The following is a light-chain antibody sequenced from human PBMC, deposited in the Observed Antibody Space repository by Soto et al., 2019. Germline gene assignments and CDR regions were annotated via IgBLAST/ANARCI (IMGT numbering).Light chain of an antibody. CDR1: QSVSSY. J-gene: IGKJ5*01. CDR3: QQRSNWPPRIT. V-gene: IGKV3-11*01. Sequence: EIVLTQSPATLSLSPGERATLSCRASQSVSSYLAWYQQKPGQAPRLLIYDASNRATGIPARFSGSGSGTDFTLTISSLEPEXXXVYYCQQRSNWPPRITFGQGTRLEIK. CDR2: DAS.